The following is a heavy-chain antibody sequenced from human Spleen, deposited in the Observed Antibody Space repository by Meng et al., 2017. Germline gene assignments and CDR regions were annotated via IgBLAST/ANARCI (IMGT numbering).Heavy chain of an antibody. CDR2: IDHSGGT. D-gene: IGHD6-13*01. J-gene: IGHJ4*02. CDR3: ARSGTWYGLDY. CDR1: GGSFRGYK. V-gene: IGHV4-34*01. Sequence: GSLRLSCAVYGGSFRGYKWSWVRQPPGKGLEWIGEIDHSGGTNYNASLKSRVTISLDTSKNHFSLNVSSVTAADTAVYYCARSGTWYGLDYWGQGTLVTVSS.